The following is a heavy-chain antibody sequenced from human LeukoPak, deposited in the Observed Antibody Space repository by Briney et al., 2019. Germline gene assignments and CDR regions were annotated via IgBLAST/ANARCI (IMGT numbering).Heavy chain of an antibody. D-gene: IGHD6-13*01. V-gene: IGHV3-21*01. CDR1: GFTFSSYS. CDR2: ISSSSSYI. J-gene: IGHJ4*02. CDR3: ARDLSSSWLLLYYFDY. Sequence: GGSLRLSCAASGFTFSSYSMNWVRQAPGKGLEWVSFISSSSSYIYYADSVKGRFTISRDNAKNSPYLQMNSLRAEDTAVYYCARDLSSSWLLLYYFDYWGQGTLVTVSS.